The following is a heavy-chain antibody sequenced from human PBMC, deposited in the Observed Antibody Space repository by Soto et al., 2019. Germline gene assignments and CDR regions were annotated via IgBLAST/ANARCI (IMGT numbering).Heavy chain of an antibody. D-gene: IGHD5-12*01. Sequence: QVQLVQSGAEVKEPGASVTVSCKASGYTFTSYDVMWVRKAPGQGLEWMGWISGHNGKADYAENFQGRVIMTTDTSTATASMDLRGLRADDTAVYYCSRKGYIGNFAMDVWGQGTTGTVSS. J-gene: IGHJ6*02. V-gene: IGHV1-18*04. CDR2: ISGHNGKA. CDR3: SRKGYIGNFAMDV. CDR1: GYTFTSYD.